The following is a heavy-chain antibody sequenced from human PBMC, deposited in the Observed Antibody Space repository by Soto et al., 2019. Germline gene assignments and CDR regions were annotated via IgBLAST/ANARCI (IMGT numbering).Heavy chain of an antibody. Sequence: EVQLLESGGGLVQPGGSLRLSCAASGFTFSSYAMSWVRQAPGKGLEWVSAISGSGGSTYYADSVKGRFTISRDNSKNTLYMQGNSLRDKNTAVYYCAKSSHSSVTTRPRMFDYWGQGTLVTVSS. J-gene: IGHJ4*02. CDR2: ISGSGGST. D-gene: IGHD6-6*01. V-gene: IGHV3-23*01. CDR3: AKSSHSSVTTRPRMFDY. CDR1: GFTFSSYA.